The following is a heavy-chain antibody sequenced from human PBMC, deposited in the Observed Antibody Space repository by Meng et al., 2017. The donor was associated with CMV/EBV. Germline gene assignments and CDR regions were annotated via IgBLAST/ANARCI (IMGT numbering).Heavy chain of an antibody. CDR2: ISAYNGNT. CDR1: GYSFSCYG. V-gene: IGHV1-18*01. J-gene: IGHJ4*02. D-gene: IGHD3-22*01. Sequence: GNSWAEVKKPGALGKVSCKVSGYSFSCYGSSWVRQAPGQGLEWMGWISAYNGNTNYAQKLQGRATMTTDTSTSTAYMGLRSLRSDDTAVYYCARCGRYYYDSSGYCDYWGQGTLVTVSS. CDR3: ARCGRYYYDSSGYCDY.